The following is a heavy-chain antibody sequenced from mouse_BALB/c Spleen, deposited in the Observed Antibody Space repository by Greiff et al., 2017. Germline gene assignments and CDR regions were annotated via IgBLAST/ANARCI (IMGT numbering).Heavy chain of an antibody. CDR2: IYPGSGST. CDR1: GYTFTSYW. J-gene: IGHJ2*01. V-gene: IGHV1S22*01. D-gene: IGHD1-2*01. Sequence: LQQPGSELVRPGASVKLSCKASGYTFTSYWMHWVKQRPGQGLEWIGNIYPGSGSTNYDEKFKSKATLTVDTSSSTAYMQLSSLTSEDSAVYYCTRHYGQEGFDYWGQGTTLTVSS. CDR3: TRHYGQEGFDY.